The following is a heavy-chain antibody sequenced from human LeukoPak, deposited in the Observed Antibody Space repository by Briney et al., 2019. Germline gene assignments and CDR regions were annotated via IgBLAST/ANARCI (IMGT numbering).Heavy chain of an antibody. V-gene: IGHV1-69*13. J-gene: IGHJ4*02. CDR1: GGTFSSYA. Sequence: GASVKVSCKASGGTFSSYAISWVRQAPGQGLEWMGGIIPIFGTANYAQKFQGRVTITADESTSTAYMELSSLRSEDTAVYYCASPTLVYCGGDCYFDYWGQGTLVTVPS. CDR3: ASPTLVYCGGDCYFDY. D-gene: IGHD2-21*02. CDR2: IIPIFGTA.